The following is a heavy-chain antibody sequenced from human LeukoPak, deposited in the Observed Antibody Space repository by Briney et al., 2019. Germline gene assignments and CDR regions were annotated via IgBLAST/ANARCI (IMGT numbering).Heavy chain of an antibody. Sequence: PSETLFLTCTVSGGSVSSYYWSWIRQPPGKGLEWIGYIYYSGSTNYNPSLKSRVTISVDTSKNQFSLKLSSVTAADTAVYYCARDVAAALDYWGQGTLVTVSS. J-gene: IGHJ4*02. D-gene: IGHD6-13*01. V-gene: IGHV4-59*02. CDR2: IYYSGST. CDR1: GGSVSSYY. CDR3: ARDVAAALDY.